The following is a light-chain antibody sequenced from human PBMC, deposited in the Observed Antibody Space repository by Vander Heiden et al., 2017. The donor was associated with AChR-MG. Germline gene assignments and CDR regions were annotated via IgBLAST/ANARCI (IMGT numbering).Light chain of an antibody. V-gene: IGLV2-23*02. Sequence: QAALTQPAAVSGSAGQAITISCTGTSSDVGSYNLVSWYQQHPGQAPNLLIYEVRKRPSGVSNRFSGSKSGTTASLTISGLQAEDESDYYCCSYAGSSTVFGGGTKLTVL. CDR2: EVR. CDR1: SSDVGSYNL. J-gene: IGLJ3*02. CDR3: CSYAGSSTV.